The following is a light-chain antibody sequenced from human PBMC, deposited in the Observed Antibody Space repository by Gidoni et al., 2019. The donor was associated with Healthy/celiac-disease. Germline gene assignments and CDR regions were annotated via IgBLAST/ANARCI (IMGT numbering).Light chain of an antibody. J-gene: IGKJ4*01. CDR1: QSVSSY. Sequence: EMELTQYPATLSLSPGERATLSCRASQSVSSYLAWYQQKPGQAPRLLISDASNRATGIPARFSGSGSGTDFTLTISSLEPEDFAVYYCQQRSNWPLTFGGGTKVEIK. CDR3: QQRSNWPLT. CDR2: DAS. V-gene: IGKV3-11*01.